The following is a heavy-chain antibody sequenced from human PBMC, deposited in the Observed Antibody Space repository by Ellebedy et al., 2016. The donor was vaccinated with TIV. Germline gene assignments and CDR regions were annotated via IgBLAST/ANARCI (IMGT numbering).Heavy chain of an antibody. D-gene: IGHD1-1*01. Sequence: GGSLRLSCAASGFTFSDYYMSWIRQGPGKGLEWVSHISSSGSTIYYADSVKGRFTISRDNAKNSLYLQMNSLRAEDTAVYYCARDAMQLERLVGYWGQGTLVTVSS. CDR1: GFTFSDYY. CDR3: ARDAMQLERLVGY. CDR2: ISSSGSTI. V-gene: IGHV3-11*01. J-gene: IGHJ4*02.